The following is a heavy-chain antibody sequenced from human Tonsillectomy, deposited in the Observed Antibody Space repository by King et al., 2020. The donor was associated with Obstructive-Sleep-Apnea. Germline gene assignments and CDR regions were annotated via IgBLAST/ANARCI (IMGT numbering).Heavy chain of an antibody. CDR2: IGYNGHT. CDR1: GYTFGHFG. J-gene: IGHJ6*02. D-gene: IGHD3-9*01. V-gene: IGHV1-18*04. CDR3: ARDASLDWSTYFESYHAMDV. Sequence: VQLVESGTEVKNPGASVTLSCTASGYTFGHFGISWVRQAPGQGLEWMGWIGYNGHTNYAQRFQGRIAITADTSTSTAYMELRGLRSDDSAVYFCARDASLDWSTYFESYHAMDVWGQGTTVIVSS.